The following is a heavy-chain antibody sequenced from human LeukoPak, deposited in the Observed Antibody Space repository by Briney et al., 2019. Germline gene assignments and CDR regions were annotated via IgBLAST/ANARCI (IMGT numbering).Heavy chain of an antibody. J-gene: IGHJ6*03. CDR2: IVVGSGNT. CDR1: GFTFTSSA. CDR3: AKDRISSSSTRYMDV. Sequence: GTSVKVSCKTSGFTFTSSAMQWVRQARGQRLEWIGWIVVGSGNTKYAQKFQERVAITRDTSTSTAYMELSSLRSEDTAVYYCAKDRISSSSTRYMDVWGKGTTVTVSS. D-gene: IGHD6-6*01. V-gene: IGHV1-58*02.